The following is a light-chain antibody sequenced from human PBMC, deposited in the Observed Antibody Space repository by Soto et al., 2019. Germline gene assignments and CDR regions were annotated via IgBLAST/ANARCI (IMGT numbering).Light chain of an antibody. CDR1: QSVSSSY. CDR3: QQYDSSPLT. V-gene: IGKV3-20*01. Sequence: EIVLTQSPGTLSLSPGERATLSCRASQSVSSSYLAWYQQKPGQAPRLLIYGASSMATGIPDRFSGSGSGADFTLTISSLEPEDLAVYYCQQYDSSPLTFGGGTKVEIK. CDR2: GAS. J-gene: IGKJ4*01.